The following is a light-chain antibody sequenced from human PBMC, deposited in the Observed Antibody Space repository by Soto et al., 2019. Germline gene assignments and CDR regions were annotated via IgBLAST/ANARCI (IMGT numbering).Light chain of an antibody. V-gene: IGKV1-27*01. CDR1: QGIYNY. J-gene: IGKJ4*01. CDR2: AAS. CDR3: QKVHRPQLT. Sequence: DIQMTQSPSSLSASVGDRVTITCRASQGIYNYLAWYQQKPGKVPKLLINAASALKSGVPSRFSGSGSGTDFTLTISSLQPEDVATYYCQKVHRPQLTFGGGTKEEIK.